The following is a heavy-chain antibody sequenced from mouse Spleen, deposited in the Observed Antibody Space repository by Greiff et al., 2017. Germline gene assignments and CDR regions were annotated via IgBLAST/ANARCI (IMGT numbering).Heavy chain of an antibody. J-gene: IGHJ2*01. CDR1: GYTFTNYW. V-gene: IGHV1-52*01. D-gene: IGHD1-1*01. CDR3: ARSGLYYYDSNFDY. Sequence: QVKLQQPGAELVRPGSSVKLSCKASGYTFTNYWIHWVKQRPIQGLEWIANIDPSDSETHYNQNFKDKATLTVDKSSSTAYMQLSSLTSEDSAVYFCARSGLYYYDSNFDYWGQGTTLTVSS. CDR2: IDPSDSET.